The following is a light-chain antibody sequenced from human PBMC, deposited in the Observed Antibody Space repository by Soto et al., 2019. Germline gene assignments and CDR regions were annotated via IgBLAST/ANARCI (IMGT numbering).Light chain of an antibody. Sequence: IQMTQSPSTLSASMGGTVTITCRASESIGRWLAWYQQKPGKVPRLLIYKTSNLESGVPPRFSGSGSGTEFTLTISSLQPDDVATYYCQQYDVNSSFGQGTKV. V-gene: IGKV1-5*03. CDR2: KTS. J-gene: IGKJ1*01. CDR1: ESIGRW. CDR3: QQYDVNSS.